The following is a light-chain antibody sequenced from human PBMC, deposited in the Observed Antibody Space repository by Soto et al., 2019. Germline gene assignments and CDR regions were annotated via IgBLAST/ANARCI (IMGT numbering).Light chain of an antibody. J-gene: IGLJ1*01. CDR3: SSYTSSSKV. CDR2: DVS. Sequence: QSVLTQPASVSGSPGQSITISCTGTSSDVGGYNYVAWYQQHPGKAPKLMIYDVSNRSSGVSNRFSGSKSGNTASLTISGLQAEDEADYYCSSYTSSSKVFGTGTKVTVL. V-gene: IGLV2-14*01. CDR1: SSDVGGYNY.